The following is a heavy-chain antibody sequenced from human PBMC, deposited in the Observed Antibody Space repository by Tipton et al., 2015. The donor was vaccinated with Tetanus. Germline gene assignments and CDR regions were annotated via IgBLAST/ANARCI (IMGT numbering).Heavy chain of an antibody. CDR1: GGSFKSYA. V-gene: IGHV1-2*02. Sequence: QVQLVQSGPEVKKPGSSVRVSCKTSGGSFKSYAISWVRQAPGQGLEWMGWINPDSGGTNSAQKFQGRVTMTRDTSISTAYMELSRLRSDDTAVYYCARAGPQATFGVKYGMDVWGQGTTVTVSS. J-gene: IGHJ6*02. CDR2: INPDSGGT. CDR3: ARAGPQATFGVKYGMDV. D-gene: IGHD3-3*01.